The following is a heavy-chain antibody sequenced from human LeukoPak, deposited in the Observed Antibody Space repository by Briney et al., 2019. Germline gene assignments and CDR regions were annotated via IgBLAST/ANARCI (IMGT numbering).Heavy chain of an antibody. V-gene: IGHV4-39*07. CDR3: ARAIDPYYYDSSASLRGEYFDY. CDR2: IYYSGST. D-gene: IGHD3-22*01. CDR1: GGSISSSSYY. Sequence: SETLSLTCTVSGGSISSSSYYWGWIRQPPGKGLEWIGSIYYSGSTYYNPSLKSRVTISVDTSKNQFSLKLSSVTAADTAVYYCARAIDPYYYDSSASLRGEYFDYWGQGTLVTVSS. J-gene: IGHJ4*02.